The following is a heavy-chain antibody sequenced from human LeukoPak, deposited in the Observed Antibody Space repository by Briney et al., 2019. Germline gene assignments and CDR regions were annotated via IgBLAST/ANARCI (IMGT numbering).Heavy chain of an antibody. D-gene: IGHD3-9*01. CDR2: INHSGST. CDR3: AARDYNILTGSDDY. Sequence: SETLSLTCAVYGGSFSGYYWSWIRQPPGKGLEWIGGINHSGSTNYNPSLKSRVTISRDTSKKQFSLKLSSVTAADTAVYYCAARDYNILTGSDDYWGQGTLVTVSS. CDR1: GGSFSGYY. V-gene: IGHV4-34*01. J-gene: IGHJ4*02.